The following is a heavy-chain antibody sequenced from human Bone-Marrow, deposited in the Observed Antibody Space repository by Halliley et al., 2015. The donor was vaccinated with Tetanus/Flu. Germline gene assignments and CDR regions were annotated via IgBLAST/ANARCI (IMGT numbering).Heavy chain of an antibody. D-gene: IGHD3-10*01. J-gene: IGHJ5*01. CDR2: INYDGTT. V-gene: IGHV4-34*01. CDR3: ARGNYHDSWWFDS. Sequence: TLSLTCAVYGGAFSGYYWSWIRQSPGKGLEWIGEINYDGTTDYNPSLNSRVTLSLDTIKKQVSLRVTSVTAADTAIYYCARGNYHDSWWFDSWGRGTLVTVSS. CDR1: GGAFSGYY.